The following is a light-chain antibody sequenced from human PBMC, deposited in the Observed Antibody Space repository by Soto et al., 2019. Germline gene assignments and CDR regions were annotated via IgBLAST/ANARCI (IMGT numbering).Light chain of an antibody. CDR1: SSDVGGYNY. CDR3: SSYTRSSTPSV. V-gene: IGLV2-14*01. J-gene: IGLJ1*01. CDR2: EVS. Sequence: QSVLTQTASVSGSPGQSIPISCTGTSSDVGGYNYVSWYQQHPGKAPKLMIYEVSNRPSGVSNRFSGSKSGNTASLTISGLQAEDEADYYCSSYTRSSTPSVFGTVTKLTVL.